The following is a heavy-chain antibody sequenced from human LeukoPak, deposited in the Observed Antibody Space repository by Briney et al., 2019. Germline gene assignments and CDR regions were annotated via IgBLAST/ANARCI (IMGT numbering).Heavy chain of an antibody. CDR3: AELGITMVGGV. CDR1: GFTFSSLE. D-gene: IGHD3-10*02. CDR2: ISSSGSTI. J-gene: IGHJ6*04. Sequence: GGSLRLSCAASGFTFSSLEMNWVRQAPGKGLEWVSYISSSGSTIYYAASVKGRFTISRDNAKNSLYLQMDSLRAEDTAVYYCAELGITMVGGVWGKGTTVTISS. V-gene: IGHV3-48*03.